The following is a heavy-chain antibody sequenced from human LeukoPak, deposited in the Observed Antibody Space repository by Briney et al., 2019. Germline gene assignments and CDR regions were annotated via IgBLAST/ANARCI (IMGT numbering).Heavy chain of an antibody. D-gene: IGHD5-24*01. CDR2: IFPGDSDT. V-gene: IGHV5-51*01. CDR3: ARRDGYNDLDY. J-gene: IGHJ4*02. Sequence: GASLQISSKGSGYMFTRYWIGWVRQVPGKGLEWIGIIFPGDSDTKYSPSFQGQVTISVDKSINTAYLQWSSLQAADTAMFYCARRDGYNDLDYWGQGTLVTVSS. CDR1: GYMFTRYW.